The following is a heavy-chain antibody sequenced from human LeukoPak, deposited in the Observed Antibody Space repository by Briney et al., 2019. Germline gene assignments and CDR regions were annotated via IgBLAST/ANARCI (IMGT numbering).Heavy chain of an antibody. V-gene: IGHV3-23*01. D-gene: IGHD3-9*01. CDR1: GFTFSSYA. CDR3: ARAGFDWLIKYYFDY. Sequence: GGYLRLSCAASGFTFSSYAMSWVRQAPGKGLEWVSAISGSGGRTYYADSVKGRFPVSRDNAKNSLDLQMNSLRAEDTAVYYCARAGFDWLIKYYFDYWGQGTLVTVSS. CDR2: ISGSGGRT. J-gene: IGHJ4*02.